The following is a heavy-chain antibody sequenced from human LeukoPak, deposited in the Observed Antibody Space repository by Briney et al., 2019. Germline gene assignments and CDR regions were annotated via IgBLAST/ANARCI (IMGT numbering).Heavy chain of an antibody. J-gene: IGHJ2*01. CDR1: GFTFSSYG. Sequence: GGSLRLSCAASGFTFSSYGMHWVRQAPGKGLEWVAVISYDGSNKYYADSVKGRFTISRDNSKNTLYLQMNSLRAEDTAVYYCAKDPYYGGDFDLGGGATLVTVSS. V-gene: IGHV3-30*18. CDR2: ISYDGSNK. CDR3: AKDPYYGGDFDL. D-gene: IGHD4-23*01.